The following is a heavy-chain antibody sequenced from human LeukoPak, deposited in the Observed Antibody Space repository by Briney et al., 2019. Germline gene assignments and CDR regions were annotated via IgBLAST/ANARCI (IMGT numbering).Heavy chain of an antibody. D-gene: IGHD3-10*01. V-gene: IGHV4-30-4*01. CDR2: IYYSGST. Sequence: SETLSLTCTVSGGSISSGDYCWSWIRQPPGKGLEWIGYIYYSGSTYYNPSLRSRVTISVDTSKNQFSLKLSSVTAADTAVYYCARVDPGYYGSGSYYIDYWGQGTLVTVSS. CDR1: GGSISSGDYC. CDR3: ARVDPGYYGSGSYYIDY. J-gene: IGHJ4*02.